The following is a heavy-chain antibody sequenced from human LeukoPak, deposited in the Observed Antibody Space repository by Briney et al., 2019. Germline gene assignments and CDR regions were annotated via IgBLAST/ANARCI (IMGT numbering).Heavy chain of an antibody. CDR1: GFPFSNYH. CDR3: AKDFEWSFDY. D-gene: IGHD2-8*01. Sequence: GGSLRLSCAASGFPFSNYHMHWVRQAPGKGLEWVAFIQSDGGNKYYADSVQGRFTLSRDNSKNTLYLQINSLRAEDTAVYYCAKDFEWSFDYWGQGTLVTVSS. V-gene: IGHV3-30*02. CDR2: IQSDGGNK. J-gene: IGHJ4*02.